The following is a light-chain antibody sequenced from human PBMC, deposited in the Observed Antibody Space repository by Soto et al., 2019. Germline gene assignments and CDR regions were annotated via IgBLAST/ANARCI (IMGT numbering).Light chain of an antibody. Sequence: EIVLTQSPGILSLSPGERATLSCRASQSVISNYLAWYQQKRGQAPRLVIYGASTRATGIPDRFSGSGSGTDFTLTISRLKPEDFEVYYCQHYGTSPRTFGQGTKLEIK. CDR3: QHYGTSPRT. V-gene: IGKV3-20*01. CDR1: QSVISNY. CDR2: GAS. J-gene: IGKJ2*01.